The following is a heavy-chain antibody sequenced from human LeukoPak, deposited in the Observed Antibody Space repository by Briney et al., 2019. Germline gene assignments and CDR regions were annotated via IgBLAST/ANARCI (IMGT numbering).Heavy chain of an antibody. CDR3: ARDGEGPQNYYDSSGYYDY. Sequence: GGSLRLSCAASGFTVSSNYMSWIRQAPGKGLEWVSYISSSGSTIYYADSVKGRFTISRDNAKNSLYLQMNSLRAEDTAVYYCARDGEGPQNYYDSSGYYDYWGQGTLVTVSS. J-gene: IGHJ4*02. CDR1: GFTVSSNY. D-gene: IGHD3-22*01. CDR2: ISSSGSTI. V-gene: IGHV3-11*01.